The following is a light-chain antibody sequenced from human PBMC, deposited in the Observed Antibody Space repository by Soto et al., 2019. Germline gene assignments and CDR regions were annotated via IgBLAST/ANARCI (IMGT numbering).Light chain of an antibody. V-gene: IGLV2-14*01. Sequence: QSALTQPASVSGSPGQSITISCSGTSSDVGGYNYVSWYQQHPGKAPKLMIYDVSNRPSGVSNRFSGSKSGNTASLTISGLQADDEADYNCSSYTSSSTRVFGTGTKVTVL. J-gene: IGLJ1*01. CDR2: DVS. CDR3: SSYTSSSTRV. CDR1: SSDVGGYNY.